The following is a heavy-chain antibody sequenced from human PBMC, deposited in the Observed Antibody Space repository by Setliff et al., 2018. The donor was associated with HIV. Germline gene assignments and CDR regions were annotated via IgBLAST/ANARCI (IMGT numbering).Heavy chain of an antibody. CDR3: ARGLDVWGTYRYRNYFDY. CDR1: GGSFSDYY. D-gene: IGHD3-16*02. V-gene: IGHV4-34*01. CDR2: INHGGST. J-gene: IGHJ4*02. Sequence: TSETLSLTCAVYGGSFSDYYWSWIRQSPGRGLEWIGEINHGGSTIYNPSLKSRVTISIDTSKNQFSLNLTSVTAADTAIYYCARGLDVWGTYRYRNYFDYWARERWSPSP.